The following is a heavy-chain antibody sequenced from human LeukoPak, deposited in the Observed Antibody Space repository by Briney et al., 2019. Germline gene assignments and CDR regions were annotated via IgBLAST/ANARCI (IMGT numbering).Heavy chain of an antibody. V-gene: IGHV3-49*03. Sequence: GSLRLSCPASGFTFVDYAMSWFRQAPGKGLEWVGFIRSKAYGGTTEYAASVKGRFTISRDDSKSIAYLQMNSLKTEDTAVYYCTRDQAFWSGYYVDYWGQGTLVTVSS. CDR1: GFTFVDYA. CDR3: TRDQAFWSGYYVDY. J-gene: IGHJ4*02. CDR2: IRSKAYGGTT. D-gene: IGHD3-3*01.